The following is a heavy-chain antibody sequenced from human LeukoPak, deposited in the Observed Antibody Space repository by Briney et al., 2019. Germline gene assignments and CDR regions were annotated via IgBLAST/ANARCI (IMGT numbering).Heavy chain of an antibody. CDR1: GFTFSGSA. CDR3: TRREQRLVNFDF. J-gene: IGHJ4*02. Sequence: GGSLRLSCIASGFTFSGSAIHWVRKASGKGLEWVGRVRSKADNYATAYAASVKGRFTISRDDSKNMAYLQLNSLKIEDTAVYYCTRREQRLVNFDFWGQGTLVTVSS. V-gene: IGHV3-73*01. D-gene: IGHD6-25*01. CDR2: VRSKADNYAT.